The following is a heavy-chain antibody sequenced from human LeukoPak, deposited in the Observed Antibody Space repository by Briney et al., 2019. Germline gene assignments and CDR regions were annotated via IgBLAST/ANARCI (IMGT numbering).Heavy chain of an antibody. CDR3: AREDGFSSSWCSYY. CDR1: GFTFSDYY. V-gene: IGHV3-11*05. Sequence: KSGGSQRLLRAASGFTFSDYYVSWIRQAPGKGLEWVSDISSTSIYTNYADSVKGRFTISRDNAKNSLYLQMNSLRAEDTAVYYCAREDGFSSSWCSYYCGEGTLVTVSS. J-gene: IGHJ4*02. D-gene: IGHD3-22*01. CDR2: ISSTSIYT.